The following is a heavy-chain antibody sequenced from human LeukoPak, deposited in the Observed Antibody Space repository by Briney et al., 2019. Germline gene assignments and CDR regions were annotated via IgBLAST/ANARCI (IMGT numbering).Heavy chain of an antibody. V-gene: IGHV3-23*01. D-gene: IGHD3-10*01. Sequence: PGGSLRLSCAASGFTFSYYAMSWVRQAPGGGLEWVSGITGTDGSTYYADSVKGRFTISRDNSKSTLYLQMNSLRAEDTALYYCAKAFNYGSGYNYKTFDSWGQGTLVTVSS. J-gene: IGHJ4*02. CDR2: ITGTDGST. CDR1: GFTFSYYA. CDR3: AKAFNYGSGYNYKTFDS.